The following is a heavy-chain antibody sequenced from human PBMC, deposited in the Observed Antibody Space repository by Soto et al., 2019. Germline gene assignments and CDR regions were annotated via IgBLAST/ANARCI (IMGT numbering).Heavy chain of an antibody. CDR2: ISGSGGST. CDR1: GFTFSSYA. Sequence: EVQLLASGGGLVQPGGSLRLSCAASGFTFSSYAMSWVRQAPGKGLEWVSAISGSGGSTYYADSVKGRLTISRDNSKNTLYLQMNSLRAEDTVVYYCARGNGYSSGWFDYWGQGTLVTVSS. D-gene: IGHD6-19*01. CDR3: ARGNGYSSGWFDY. J-gene: IGHJ4*02. V-gene: IGHV3-23*01.